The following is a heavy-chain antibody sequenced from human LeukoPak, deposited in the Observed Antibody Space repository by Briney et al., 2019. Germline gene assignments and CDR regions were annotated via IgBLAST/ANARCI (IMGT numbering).Heavy chain of an antibody. CDR2: IESKTDGGTT. J-gene: IGHJ5*02. V-gene: IGHV3-15*04. CDR1: GFTFSNAW. D-gene: IGHD2-2*01. CDR3: TTDFYGVLGVVVPAATSNNWFDP. Sequence: RSGGSLRLSCAASGFTFSNAWMSWVRQAPGKGLEWVGRIESKTDGGTTDYAAPVKGRFTISRDDSKNTLYLQMNSLKTEDTAVYYCTTDFYGVLGVVVPAATSNNWFDPWGQGTLVTVSS.